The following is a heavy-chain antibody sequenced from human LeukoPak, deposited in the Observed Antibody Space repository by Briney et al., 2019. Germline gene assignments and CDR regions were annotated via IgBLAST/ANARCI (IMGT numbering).Heavy chain of an antibody. CDR2: ISAYNGNT. D-gene: IGHD5-12*01. J-gene: IGHJ4*02. Sequence: ASVKVSCKASGYTFTSYGISWVRQAPGQGLEWMGWISAYNGNTNYAQKLQGRVTMATDTSTSTAYMELSSLRSEDTAVYYCARVGDSGYDFGYWGQGTLVTVSS. CDR1: GYTFTSYG. V-gene: IGHV1-18*01. CDR3: ARVGDSGYDFGY.